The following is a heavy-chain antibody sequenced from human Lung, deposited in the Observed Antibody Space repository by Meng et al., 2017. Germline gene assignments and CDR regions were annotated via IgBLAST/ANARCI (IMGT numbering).Heavy chain of an antibody. V-gene: IGHV4-34*01. CDR2: INHSGST. CDR1: GGSFSDYY. Sequence: QVPLQQWGEGLLKPSETLSLTCVVSGGSFSDYYWSWIRQPPGKGLEWIGEINHSGSTNYNPSLERRATISVDTSQNNLSLKLSSVTAADSAVYYCARGPTTMAHDFDYWGQGTLVTVSS. D-gene: IGHD4-11*01. CDR3: ARGPTTMAHDFDY. J-gene: IGHJ4*02.